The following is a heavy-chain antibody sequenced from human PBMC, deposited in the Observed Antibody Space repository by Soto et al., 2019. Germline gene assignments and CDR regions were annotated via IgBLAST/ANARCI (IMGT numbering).Heavy chain of an antibody. J-gene: IGHJ4*02. Sequence: SLNSSSTASEGTFSCYAIRWVRQAPGQGLEWMGGIIPIFGTANYAQKFQGRVTITADESTSTAYMELSSLRSEDTAVYYCARSVNQRRDVYRWDDWGQGTL. V-gene: IGHV1-69*01. CDR2: IIPIFGTA. CDR3: ARSVNQRRDVYRWDD. CDR1: EGTFSCYA.